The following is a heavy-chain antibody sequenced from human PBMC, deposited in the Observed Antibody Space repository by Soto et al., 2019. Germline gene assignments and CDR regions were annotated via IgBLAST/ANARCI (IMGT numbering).Heavy chain of an antibody. J-gene: IGHJ3*02. CDR3: ARGLYSSGWYGNHDAFDI. D-gene: IGHD6-19*01. Sequence: ASVKVSCKASGYTFTSYGISWVRQAPGQGLEWMGWISAYNGNTNYAQKLQGRVTMTTDTSTSTAYMELRSLRSDDTAVYYCARGLYSSGWYGNHDAFDIWGKGTMVTVSS. CDR1: GYTFTSYG. CDR2: ISAYNGNT. V-gene: IGHV1-18*01.